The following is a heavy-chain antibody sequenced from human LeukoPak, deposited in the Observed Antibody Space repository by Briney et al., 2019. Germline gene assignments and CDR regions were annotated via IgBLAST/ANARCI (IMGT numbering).Heavy chain of an antibody. D-gene: IGHD5-24*01. V-gene: IGHV3-23*01. CDR2: ISGSGIST. Sequence: GGSLRLSCVASGFTFSSYAMSWVRQAPGKGLEWVSSISGSGISTYYADSVKGRFTISRDNSKNTLYLQMNGLRAEDTAIYYCAKDMSPDGRWDVDYWGLGTPVTVSS. J-gene: IGHJ4*02. CDR3: AKDMSPDGRWDVDY. CDR1: GFTFSSYA.